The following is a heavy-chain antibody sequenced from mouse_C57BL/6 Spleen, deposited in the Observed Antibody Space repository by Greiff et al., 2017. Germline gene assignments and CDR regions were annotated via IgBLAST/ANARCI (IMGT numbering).Heavy chain of an antibody. Sequence: VQLQQSGPELVKPGASVKISFKASGYAFSSSWMNWVKQRPGKGLEWIGRIYPGDGDTNYNGKFKGKATLTAEKSSSTAYMQLSSLTSEDSAAYFCARATVSYAMDYWGQGTSVTVSS. D-gene: IGHD1-1*01. CDR3: ARATVSYAMDY. CDR2: IYPGDGDT. J-gene: IGHJ4*01. CDR1: GYAFSSSW. V-gene: IGHV1-82*01.